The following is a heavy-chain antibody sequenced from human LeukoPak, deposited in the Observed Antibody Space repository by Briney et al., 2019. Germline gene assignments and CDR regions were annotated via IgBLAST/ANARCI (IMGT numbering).Heavy chain of an antibody. Sequence: SETLSLTCTVSGGSISSSSYYWGWIRQPPGKGLEWIGSIYYSGGTYYNPSLKSRVTISVDTSKNQFSLKLSSVTAADTAVYYCARRDSSWSRGKTYYFDYWGQGTLVTVSS. CDR1: GGSISSSSYY. V-gene: IGHV4-39*01. CDR3: ARRDSSWSRGKTYYFDY. J-gene: IGHJ4*02. D-gene: IGHD6-13*01. CDR2: IYYSGGT.